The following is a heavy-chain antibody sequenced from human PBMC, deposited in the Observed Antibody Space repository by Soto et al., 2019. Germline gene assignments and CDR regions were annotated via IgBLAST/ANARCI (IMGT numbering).Heavy chain of an antibody. CDR3: ARAYSSSWEGPTYYFDY. CDR2: IWYDGSNK. CDR1: GFTFSSYG. D-gene: IGHD6-13*01. Sequence: GGSLRLSCAASGFTFSSYGMHWVRQAPGKGLEWVAVIWYDGSNKYYADSVKGRFTISRDNSKNTLYLQMNSLRAEDTAVYYCARAYSSSWEGPTYYFDYWGQGTLVTVSS. J-gene: IGHJ4*02. V-gene: IGHV3-33*01.